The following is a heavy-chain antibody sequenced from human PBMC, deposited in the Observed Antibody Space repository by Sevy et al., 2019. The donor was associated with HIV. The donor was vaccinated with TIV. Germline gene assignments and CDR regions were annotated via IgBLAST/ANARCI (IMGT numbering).Heavy chain of an antibody. V-gene: IGHV1-18*01. J-gene: IGHJ4*02. CDR2: IGAYNGNT. CDR1: GYTFTTYG. D-gene: IGHD6-19*01. Sequence: ASVKVSSKASGYTFTTYGISWVRQAPGQGLEWMGWIGAYNGNTNYALKFQGRVTMTTDTSTSTAYMELRSLRSDDAAVYFCARGSSVWYMHFDYWGQGTLVTVSS. CDR3: ARGSSVWYMHFDY.